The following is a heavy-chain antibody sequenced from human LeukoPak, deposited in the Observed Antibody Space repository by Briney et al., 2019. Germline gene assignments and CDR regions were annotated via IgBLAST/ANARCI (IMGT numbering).Heavy chain of an antibody. CDR1: GFTFSGYA. CDR2: ISYDGSNK. V-gene: IGHV3-30-3*01. D-gene: IGHD1-26*01. J-gene: IGHJ5*02. Sequence: GGSLRLSCAASGFTFSGYAMHWVRQAPGKGLEWVAVISYDGSNKYYADSVKGRFTISRDNSKNTLYLQMNSLRAEDTAVYYCARETHSGSPFDPRGQGTLVTVSS. CDR3: ARETHSGSPFDP.